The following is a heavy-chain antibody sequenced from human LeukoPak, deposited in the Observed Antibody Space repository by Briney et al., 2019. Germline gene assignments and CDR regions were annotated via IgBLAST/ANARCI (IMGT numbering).Heavy chain of an antibody. CDR1: GGSISRGNYY. J-gene: IGHJ4*02. CDR3: ARRGYSYDYFDY. D-gene: IGHD5-18*01. CDR2: IYQSEPT. V-gene: IGHV4-39*01. Sequence: SATLPLTCTVSGGSISRGNYYWGWVRQPPGKGGEWLGNIYQSEPTHYSPCHKSRLTISVDTTKNQFSLKLSSVTAADTAVYYWARRGYSYDYFDYWGQGTLVTVSS.